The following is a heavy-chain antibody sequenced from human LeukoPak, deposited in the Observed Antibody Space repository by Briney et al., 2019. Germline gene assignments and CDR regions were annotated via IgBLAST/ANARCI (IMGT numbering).Heavy chain of an antibody. CDR3: ARDRGTPAAGPEPFDY. V-gene: IGHV1-2*02. D-gene: IGHD6-13*01. CDR2: INPNDGDT. J-gene: IGHJ4*02. Sequence: GASVKVSCKASGYTFTDYYMHWVRQAPGQGFEWMGWINPNDGDTNYAQKFQGRVTITADKSTSTAYMELSSLRSEDTAVYYCARDRGTPAAGPEPFDYWGQGTLVTVSS. CDR1: GYTFTDYY.